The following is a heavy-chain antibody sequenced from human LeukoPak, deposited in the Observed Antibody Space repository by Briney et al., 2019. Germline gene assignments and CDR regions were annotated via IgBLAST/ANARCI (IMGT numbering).Heavy chain of an antibody. V-gene: IGHV3-7*01. CDR1: GFTFSNYW. CDR3: ARDDFGVVITSFDY. D-gene: IGHD3-3*01. Sequence: GGSLRLSCAASGFTFSNYWMSWVRQAPGKGLEWVANIKQDRSEKYYVDSVKGRFTISRDNAKNSLYLQMNSLRAEDTAVYYCARDDFGVVITSFDYWGQGTLVTVSS. J-gene: IGHJ4*02. CDR2: IKQDRSEK.